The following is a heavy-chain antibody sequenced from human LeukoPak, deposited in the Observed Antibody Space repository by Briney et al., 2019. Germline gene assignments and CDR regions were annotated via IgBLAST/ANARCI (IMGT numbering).Heavy chain of an antibody. CDR2: IYYSGST. V-gene: IGHV4-59*12. CDR3: ARDRDYYDTSGYSFDY. D-gene: IGHD3-22*01. Sequence: SETLSLTCTVSGGSISSYYWSWIRQPPGKGLEWIGYIYYSGSTNYNPSLKSRVTISVDTSKNQFSLKLSSVTAAGTAVYFCARDRDYYDTSGYSFDYWGQGTLVTVSS. CDR1: GGSISSYY. J-gene: IGHJ4*02.